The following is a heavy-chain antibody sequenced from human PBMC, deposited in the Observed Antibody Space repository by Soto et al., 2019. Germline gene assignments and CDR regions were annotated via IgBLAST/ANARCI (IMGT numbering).Heavy chain of an antibody. Sequence: EVQLVESGGGWVKPGGSLRLSCAASGFTFSNAWMSWVRQAPGKGLEWVGRIKSKTDGGTTDYAAPVKGRFTISRDDSKNTLYLQMNSLKTEDTAVYYCTTEYSYGFGFDYWGQGTLVTVSS. CDR3: TTEYSYGFGFDY. D-gene: IGHD5-18*01. J-gene: IGHJ4*02. CDR1: GFTFSNAW. V-gene: IGHV3-15*01. CDR2: IKSKTDGGTT.